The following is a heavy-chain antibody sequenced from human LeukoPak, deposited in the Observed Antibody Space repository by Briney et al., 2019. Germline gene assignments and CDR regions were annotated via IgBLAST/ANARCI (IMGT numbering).Heavy chain of an antibody. Sequence: GGSLRLSCAASGFTVSSNYMSWVRQAPGKGLKWVSVIYSGGSTYYADSVKGRFTISRDNSKNTLYLQMNSLRAEDTAVYYCATTAGTYYYYYMDVWGKGTTVTVSS. CDR1: GFTVSSNY. D-gene: IGHD3/OR15-3a*01. CDR2: IYSGGST. V-gene: IGHV3-53*01. J-gene: IGHJ6*03. CDR3: ATTAGTYYYYYMDV.